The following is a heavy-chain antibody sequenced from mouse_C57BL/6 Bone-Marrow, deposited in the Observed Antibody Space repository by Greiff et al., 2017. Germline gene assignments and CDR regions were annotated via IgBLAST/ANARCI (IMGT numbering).Heavy chain of an antibody. J-gene: IGHJ1*03. CDR3: ARAGPPWYFDV. CDR1: GYTFTSYG. V-gene: IGHV1-81*01. CDR2: IYPRSGNT. Sequence: QVQLQQSGAELARPGASVKLSCKASGYTFTSYGISWVKQRTGQGLEWIGEIYPRSGNTYYNEKFKGKATLTADKSSSTAYMELRSLTSEDAAVYFCARAGPPWYFDVWGTGTTVTVSS. D-gene: IGHD3-1*01.